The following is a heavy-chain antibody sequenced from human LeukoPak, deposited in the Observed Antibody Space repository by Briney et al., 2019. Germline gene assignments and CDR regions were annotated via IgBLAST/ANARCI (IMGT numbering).Heavy chain of an antibody. V-gene: IGHV3-11*03. D-gene: IGHD3-10*01. CDR2: ISSGSSYT. CDR1: GFTLSGYY. J-gene: IGHJ4*02. CDR3: AKFNSGRYLDY. Sequence: PGGSLRLSCAVSGFTLSGYYMTWIRQAPGKRLEWVSKISSGSSYTNYADSVKGRFTISRDNVKNSLYLQMNSLRAEDTAVYYCAKFNSGRYLDYWGQGTLVTVSS.